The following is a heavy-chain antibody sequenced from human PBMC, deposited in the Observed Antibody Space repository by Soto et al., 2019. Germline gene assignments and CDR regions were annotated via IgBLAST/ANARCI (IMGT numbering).Heavy chain of an antibody. V-gene: IGHV1-18*01. D-gene: IGHD1-26*01. CDR1: GYTFTSYG. Sequence: ASVKVSCKASGYTFTSYGISWVRQAPGQGLEWMGWISAYNGNTNYAQKLQGRVTMTTDTSTSTAYVELRSLRSDDTAVYYCARLSPPELSIDYWGQGTLVTVSS. CDR2: ISAYNGNT. J-gene: IGHJ4*02. CDR3: ARLSPPELSIDY.